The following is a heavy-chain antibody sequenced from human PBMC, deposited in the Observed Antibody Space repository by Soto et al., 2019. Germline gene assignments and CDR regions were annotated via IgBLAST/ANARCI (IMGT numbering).Heavy chain of an antibody. CDR1: GGSISSSNSY. CDR3: ASTPTYYYDTSGPPMWH. D-gene: IGHD3-22*01. CDR2: IYYSGIT. J-gene: IGHJ4*02. V-gene: IGHV4-39*01. Sequence: SETLSLTCTVSGGSISSSNSYWGWIRQPPGKGLEWIGSIYYSGITYYNLSLKSRVTISVDTSKSQFSLKLSSVTAADTAVYCCASTPTYYYDTSGPPMWHWGQGTLVTVSS.